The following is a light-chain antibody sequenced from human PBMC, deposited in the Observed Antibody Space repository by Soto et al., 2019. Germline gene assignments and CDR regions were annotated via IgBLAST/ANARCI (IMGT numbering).Light chain of an antibody. CDR2: AAS. CDR3: QQGYSSTWT. V-gene: IGKV1-39*01. CDR1: QSISSY. Sequence: DIQMTQSPSSMSASVGDRVTITWRASQSISSYLHWYQQKXGKAPKXXIYAASNLQSGVRSRFSASGSGTDFTRTLNSLQPEDFATDYCQQGYSSTWTFGQGTQVDIK. J-gene: IGKJ1*01.